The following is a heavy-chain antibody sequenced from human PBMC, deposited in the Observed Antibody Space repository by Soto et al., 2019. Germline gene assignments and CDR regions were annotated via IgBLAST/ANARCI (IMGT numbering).Heavy chain of an antibody. CDR1: GYTFTGYY. V-gene: IGHV1-2*04. Sequence: ASVKVSCKASGYTFTGYYIHWVRQAPGQGLEWMGWINPNSGGTNYAQKFQGWVTMTRDTSISTAYMELSRLRSDDTAVYYCARGGYRSSYYYYYGMDVWGQGTTAT. D-gene: IGHD5-12*01. CDR3: ARGGYRSSYYYYYGMDV. J-gene: IGHJ6*02. CDR2: INPNSGGT.